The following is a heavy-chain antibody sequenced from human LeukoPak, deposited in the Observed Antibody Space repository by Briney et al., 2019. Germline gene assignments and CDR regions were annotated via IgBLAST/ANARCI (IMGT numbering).Heavy chain of an antibody. V-gene: IGHV3-53*01. Sequence: GGSLRLSCAASGFTFSSYEMNWVRQAPGKGLEWVSFIYSDNTHYSDSVKGRFTNSRDNSKNTLYLQMNSLRAEDTAVYYCARRAGAYSHPYDYWGQGTLVTVSS. CDR3: ARRAGAYSHPYDY. CDR2: IYSDNT. D-gene: IGHD4/OR15-4a*01. CDR1: GFTFSSYE. J-gene: IGHJ4*02.